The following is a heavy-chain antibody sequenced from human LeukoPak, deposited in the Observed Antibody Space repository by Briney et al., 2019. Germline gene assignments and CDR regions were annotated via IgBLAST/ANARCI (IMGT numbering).Heavy chain of an antibody. CDR2: ISYDGSNK. V-gene: IGHV3-30*18. D-gene: IGHD1-1*01. CDR1: GFTFSSYG. J-gene: IGHJ6*02. CDR3: AKVYHPVEVESYYYYYYGMDV. Sequence: PGGSLRLSCAASGFTFSSYGMHWVRQAPGKGLEWVAVISYDGSNKYYADSVKGRFTISRDNSKNTLYLQMNSLRAEDTAVYYCAKVYHPVEVESYYYYYYGMDVWGQGTTVTVSS.